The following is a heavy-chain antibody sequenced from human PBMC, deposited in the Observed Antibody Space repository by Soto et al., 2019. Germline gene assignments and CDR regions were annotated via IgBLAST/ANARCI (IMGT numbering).Heavy chain of an antibody. Sequence: PRGSRKISCQGSGYSFTSYWIGGVRQMPGKGLEWMGIIYPGDSDTRYSPSFQGQVTISADKSISTAYLQWSSLKASDTAMYYCARRFDATGNWFDPWGQGTLVTVSS. CDR2: IYPGDSDT. V-gene: IGHV5-51*01. CDR3: ARRFDATGNWFDP. CDR1: GYSFTSYW. J-gene: IGHJ5*02. D-gene: IGHD3-9*01.